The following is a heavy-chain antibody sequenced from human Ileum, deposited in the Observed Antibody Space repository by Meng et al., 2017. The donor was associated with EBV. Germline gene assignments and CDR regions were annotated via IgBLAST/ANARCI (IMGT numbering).Heavy chain of an antibody. V-gene: IGHV4-34*12. CDR3: ARRPTGIDY. D-gene: IGHD2-8*02. Sequence: WRAGLLEPSETLSLTCAVNGGSLMRAYGNSCRQPQGKGVEWIGEIIHGESPSYRRSLKSRVTISIDTSKNQLSLMLASVTAADTAVYYCARRPTGIDYWGQGTLVTVSS. CDR1: GGSLMRAY. CDR2: IIHGESP. J-gene: IGHJ4*02.